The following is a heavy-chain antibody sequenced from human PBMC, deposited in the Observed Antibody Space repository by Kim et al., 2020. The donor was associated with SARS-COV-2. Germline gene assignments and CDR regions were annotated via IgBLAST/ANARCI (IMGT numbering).Heavy chain of an antibody. Sequence: LSLTCAASGFPFGSPAMSWVRQAPGKGLEWVSAISGSGDRTYYRDSVKGRFTFSRDNSKNMMFLQMNSLRVDDTAVYYCARDRGAADVDYFDYWGQGTLVTVSS. CDR1: GFPFGSPA. CDR2: ISGSGDRT. J-gene: IGHJ4*02. D-gene: IGHD3-10*01. V-gene: IGHV3-23*01. CDR3: ARDRGAADVDYFDY.